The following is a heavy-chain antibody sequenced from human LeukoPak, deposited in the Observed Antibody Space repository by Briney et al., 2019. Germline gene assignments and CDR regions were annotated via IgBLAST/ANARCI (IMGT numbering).Heavy chain of an antibody. V-gene: IGHV4-39*01. Sequence: PSETLSLTCTVSGGSISSSSYYWGWIRQPPGKGLEWIGSIYYSGSTYYNPSLKSRVTISVDTSKNQFSLKLSSVTAADTAVYYCARHPSARAGTSDYWGQGTLVTVSS. D-gene: IGHD6-19*01. J-gene: IGHJ4*02. CDR3: ARHPSARAGTSDY. CDR2: IYYSGST. CDR1: GGSISSSSYY.